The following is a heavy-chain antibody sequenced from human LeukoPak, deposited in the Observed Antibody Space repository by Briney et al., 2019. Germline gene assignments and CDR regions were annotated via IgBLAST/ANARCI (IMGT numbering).Heavy chain of an antibody. CDR1: GVSFSGYY. V-gene: IGHV4-34*01. Sequence: SESLSLTCAAYGVSFSGYYWGWFRQPPGKGLEWMGEISYSGSTNYNPSLKSRVSISVDTSKNQFSLKLSSVTAADTAVYYCARLHPLRRGHYYYYMDVWGKGTTVTASS. CDR2: ISYSGST. J-gene: IGHJ6*03. CDR3: ARLHPLRRGHYYYYMDV. D-gene: IGHD4-17*01.